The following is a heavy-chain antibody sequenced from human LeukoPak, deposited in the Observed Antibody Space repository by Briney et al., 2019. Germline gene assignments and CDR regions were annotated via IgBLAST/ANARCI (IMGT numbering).Heavy chain of an antibody. V-gene: IGHV1-18*01. CDR1: GYTLTELS. CDR2: ISAYNGNT. J-gene: IGHJ4*02. CDR3: ARRGYYDSSGYLFY. Sequence: ASVKVSCKVFGYTLTELSMHWVRQAPGQGLEWMGWISAYNGNTNYAQKLQGRVTMTTDTSTSTAYMELRSLRSNDTAVYYCARRGYYDSSGYLFYWGQGTLVTVSS. D-gene: IGHD3-22*01.